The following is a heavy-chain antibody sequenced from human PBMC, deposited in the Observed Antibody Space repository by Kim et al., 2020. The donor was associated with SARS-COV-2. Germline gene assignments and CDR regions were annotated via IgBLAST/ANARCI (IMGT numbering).Heavy chain of an antibody. J-gene: IGHJ3*02. D-gene: IGHD5-12*01. Sequence: GGSLRLSCAASGFTFSSYDMHWVRQATGKGLEWVSAIGTAGDTYYPGSVKGRFTISRENAKNSLYLQMNSLRAGDTAVYYCARVRGDSGYDLGAFDIWGQGTMVTVSS. V-gene: IGHV3-13*04. CDR3: ARVRGDSGYDLGAFDI. CDR1: GFTFSSYD. CDR2: IGTAGDT.